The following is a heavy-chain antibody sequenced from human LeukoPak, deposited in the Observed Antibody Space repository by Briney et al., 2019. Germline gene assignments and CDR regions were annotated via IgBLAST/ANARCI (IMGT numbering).Heavy chain of an antibody. CDR2: ISGSGGST. J-gene: IGHJ3*02. D-gene: IGHD6-19*01. CDR1: GFTFSSYA. V-gene: IGHV3-23*01. Sequence: PGGSLRLSCAASGFTFSSYAMSWVRQAPGKGLEWVSAISGSGGSTYYADSVKGRFTISRDNSKNTLYLQMNSLRAEDTAVYYCAKDPPGIAVAGANDAFDIWGQGTKVTVSS. CDR3: AKDPPGIAVAGANDAFDI.